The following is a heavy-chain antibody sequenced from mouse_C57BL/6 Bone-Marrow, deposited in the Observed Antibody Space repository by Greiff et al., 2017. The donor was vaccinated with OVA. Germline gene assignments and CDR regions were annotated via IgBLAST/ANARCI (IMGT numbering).Heavy chain of an antibody. J-gene: IGHJ4*01. CDR3: ARTAQASYAMDY. D-gene: IGHD3-2*02. Sequence: EVHLVESGGGLVQPGGSLKLSCAASGFTFSDYGMAWVRQAPRKGPEWVAFISNLAYSIYYADTVTGRFTISRENAKNTLYLEMSSLRSEDTAMYYCARTAQASYAMDYWGQGTSVTVSS. V-gene: IGHV5-15*01. CDR1: GFTFSDYG. CDR2: ISNLAYSI.